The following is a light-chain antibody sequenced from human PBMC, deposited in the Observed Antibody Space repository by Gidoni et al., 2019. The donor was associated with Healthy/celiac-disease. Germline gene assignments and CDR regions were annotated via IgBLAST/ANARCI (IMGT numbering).Light chain of an antibody. CDR1: QSVLYSSNNKNY. Sequence: DIVMTQSPDSLAVSLGERATINCKSSQSVLYSSNNKNYLAWYQQKPGQPPKLLIYWASTRDSGVPDRFSGSGAGTDFTLTISSLQAEDVAVYYCQQYYSTPRFTFGPGTKVDIK. CDR3: QQYYSTPRFT. CDR2: WAS. J-gene: IGKJ3*01. V-gene: IGKV4-1*01.